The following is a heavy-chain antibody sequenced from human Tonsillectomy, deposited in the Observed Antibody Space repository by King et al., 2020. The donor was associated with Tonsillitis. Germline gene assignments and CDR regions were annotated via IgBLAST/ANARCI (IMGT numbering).Heavy chain of an antibody. CDR3: AGCHCPVTSCYTFDY. J-gene: IGHJ4*02. CDR1: GASISSDTYY. D-gene: IGHD2-2*01. V-gene: IGHV4-39*01. Sequence: QLQESGPGLVKPSETLSLTCTVSGASISSDTYYWGWIRQPPGKGLEWIATIYYTGSTYYNPSLKSRVTISEDTSKNQFSLKLSSVTAADTAVYYCAGCHCPVTSCYTFDYWGQGTLVAVSS. CDR2: IYYTGST.